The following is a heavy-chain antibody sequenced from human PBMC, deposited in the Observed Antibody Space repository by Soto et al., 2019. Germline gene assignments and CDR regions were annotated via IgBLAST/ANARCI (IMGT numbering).Heavy chain of an antibody. CDR2: INPICGTA. CDR1: GYTFTSYD. CDR3: AREVTIFGVLPVFDY. Sequence: SVKVSCKASGYTFTSYDINWVRQAPGQGLEWMGGINPICGTASYAQKFQGRVTITADTSTSTAYMELSSLRSEDTAVYYCAREVTIFGVLPVFDY. J-gene: IGHJ4*01. V-gene: IGHV1-69*06. D-gene: IGHD3-3*01.